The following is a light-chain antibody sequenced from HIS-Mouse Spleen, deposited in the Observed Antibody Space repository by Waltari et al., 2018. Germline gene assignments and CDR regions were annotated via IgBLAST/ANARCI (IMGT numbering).Light chain of an antibody. CDR1: SSDVGSYNL. CDR3: CSYAGSSTWV. V-gene: IGLV2-23*01. J-gene: IGLJ3*02. Sequence: QSALTQPASVSGSPGQSITIPCTGTSSDVGSYNLVSWYQQHPGKAPKLMLYEGSKRPGGGAKRFSGSKPGNTASLTISGLQAEDEADYYCCSYAGSSTWVFGGGTKLTVL. CDR2: EGS.